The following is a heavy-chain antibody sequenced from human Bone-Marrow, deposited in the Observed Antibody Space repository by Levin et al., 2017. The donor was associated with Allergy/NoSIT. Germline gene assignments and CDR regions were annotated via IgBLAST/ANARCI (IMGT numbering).Heavy chain of an antibody. J-gene: IGHJ4*02. V-gene: IGHV3-30*18. Sequence: LSLTCAASGFNFDDYGMHWVRQAPGKGLEWLAVVSYDGSNEYYADSVTGRFTISRDNSKNTVYLQMNSLRVEDTAVYYCAKEWDSSRWYITADFWGQGTLVTVST. CDR3: AKEWDSSRWYITADF. CDR2: VSYDGSNE. D-gene: IGHD3-22*01. CDR1: GFNFDDYG.